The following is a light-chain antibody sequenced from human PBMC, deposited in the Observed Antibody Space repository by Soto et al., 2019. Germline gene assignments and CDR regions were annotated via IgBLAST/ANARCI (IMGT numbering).Light chain of an antibody. J-gene: IGLJ3*02. CDR1: SNDVGGFNY. CDR2: DVR. Sequence: LTQPASVSGSPGQSITISCTGTSNDVGGFNYVSWYQQHPGKAPKLMIYDVRNRPSGVSNRFSGSKSGNTASLTISGLQPEDEADYYCSSYTSISTVVFGGGTEVSVL. CDR3: SSYTSISTVV. V-gene: IGLV2-14*01.